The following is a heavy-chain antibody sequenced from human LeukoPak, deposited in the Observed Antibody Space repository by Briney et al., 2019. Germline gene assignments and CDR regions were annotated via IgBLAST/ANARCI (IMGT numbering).Heavy chain of an antibody. CDR3: ARDQRSFDY. J-gene: IGHJ4*02. CDR1: GGSFGTYG. V-gene: IGHV1-46*01. Sequence: ASVKVSCKASGGSFGTYGTSWVRQAPGQGLEWMGIINPSGDNTNYAQKFQGRVTMTRDTSTSTVYMELSSLRSEDTAVYYCARDQRSFDYWGQGTLVTVSS. CDR2: INPSGDNT.